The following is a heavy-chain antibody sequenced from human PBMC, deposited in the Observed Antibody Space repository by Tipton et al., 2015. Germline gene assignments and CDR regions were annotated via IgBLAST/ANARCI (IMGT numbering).Heavy chain of an antibody. V-gene: IGHV5-51*01. J-gene: IGHJ4*02. CDR1: GSSFINTW. D-gene: IGHD5-18*01. CDR3: ARLRMDTAMIGPPDFFDY. CDR2: IYPGDSDT. Sequence: QLVQSGAEVKKPGESLKISCKGSGSSFINTWIAWVRQMPGKGLEWMGIIYPGDSDTRYSPSFQGHITISADKSITTAYVQWNSLKASDTAMYYCARLRMDTAMIGPPDFFDYWGQGTLVTVSS.